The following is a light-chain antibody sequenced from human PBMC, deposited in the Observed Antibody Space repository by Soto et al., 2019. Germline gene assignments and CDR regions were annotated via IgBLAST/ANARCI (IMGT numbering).Light chain of an antibody. J-gene: IGKJ1*01. CDR1: QGIGSY. CDR3: QSYTAAPWT. Sequence: DIQMTQSPSSLSASVGDRVTITCRASQGIGSYLVWYQQKPGTVPKVLIFAASTLQSGVPSRFSGGGSGTDFTLTISSLQPEDVGTYSCQSYTAAPWTFGQGTKVEIK. CDR2: AAS. V-gene: IGKV1-27*01.